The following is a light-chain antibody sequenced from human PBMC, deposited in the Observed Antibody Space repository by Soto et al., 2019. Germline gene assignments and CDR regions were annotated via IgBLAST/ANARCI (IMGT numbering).Light chain of an antibody. CDR2: RNN. V-gene: IGLV1-47*01. CDR1: GSNIGTNY. J-gene: IGLJ1*01. Sequence: QCVLTQPPSASGTPGQRVTISCSGSGSNIGTNYVYWYQQLPGTAPKLLIYRNNLRPSGVPDRFSGSKSGTSASLALSGLRSDDEADYYCAAWDDSLSRYVFGTGTKATVL. CDR3: AAWDDSLSRYV.